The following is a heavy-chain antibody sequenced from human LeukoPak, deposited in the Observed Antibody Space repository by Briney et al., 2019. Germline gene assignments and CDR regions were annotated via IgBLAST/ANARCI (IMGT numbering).Heavy chain of an antibody. CDR1: GFTFSSYA. D-gene: IGHD1-14*01. Sequence: PGGSLRLSCAASGFTFSSYAMSWVRKAPGKGLEGVSAISISGGSTYYADSVKGRFTISRDNSKNTLYLQMNSLRAEDTAVYYCAKECPDRDYFDYWGQGTLVTVSS. CDR3: AKECPDRDYFDY. CDR2: ISISGGST. J-gene: IGHJ4*02. V-gene: IGHV3-23*01.